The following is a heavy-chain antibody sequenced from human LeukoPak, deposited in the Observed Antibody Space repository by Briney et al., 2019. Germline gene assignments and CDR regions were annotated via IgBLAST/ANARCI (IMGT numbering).Heavy chain of an antibody. D-gene: IGHD6-6*01. V-gene: IGHV3-74*01. Sequence: PGGSLRLSCAASGSTFNNYWMHWVRQGPGKGLVWVSRINTDGSNSNYADSVKGRFTISRDNAKNTLYLQMNSLRAEDTAVYYCARSRYSCSSMDWGQGTLVTVSS. CDR2: INTDGSNS. J-gene: IGHJ4*02. CDR1: GSTFNNYW. CDR3: ARSRYSCSSMD.